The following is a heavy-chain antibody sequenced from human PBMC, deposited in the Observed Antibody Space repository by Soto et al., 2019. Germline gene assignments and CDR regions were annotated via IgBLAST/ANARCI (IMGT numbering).Heavy chain of an antibody. CDR1: GYTFISHS. J-gene: IGHJ6*02. CDR3: ARGAFCGGAPGCRDMDV. CDR2: ISAYNGNT. D-gene: IGHD2-21*01. V-gene: IGHV1-18*01. Sequence: GASVKVSCKSSGYTFISHSITWVRQAPGQGLEWMGRISAYNGNTNYAQKLQGRVTMSTDASTNTAYMELRSLRSDDTAVYYCARGAFCGGAPGCRDMDVWGQGTTVTVS.